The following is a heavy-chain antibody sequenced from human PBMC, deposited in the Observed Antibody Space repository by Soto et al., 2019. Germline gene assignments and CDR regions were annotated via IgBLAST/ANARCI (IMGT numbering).Heavy chain of an antibody. CDR1: GFYISSSRSY. V-gene: IGHV4-39*01. D-gene: IGHD1-26*01. J-gene: IGHJ4*02. CDR2: IYYSGST. CDR3: ARRGLVGATTFDY. Sequence: SETLSLTCTFSGFYISSSRSYWGWIRKPPGKGLECIGSIYYSGSTYYSPSLKSRVTISVDTSKNQFSLKLSSVTAADTAVYYCARRGLVGATTFDYWGQGTLVTVSS.